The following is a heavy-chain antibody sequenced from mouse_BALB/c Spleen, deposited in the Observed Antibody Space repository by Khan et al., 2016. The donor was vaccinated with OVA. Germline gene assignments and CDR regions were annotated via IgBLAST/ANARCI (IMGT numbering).Heavy chain of an antibody. CDR3: ARRAYYANWYFDV. D-gene: IGHD1-1*02. Sequence: EVQLQESGPGLVKPSQSLSLTCTVTGYSITSDYAWNWLRQFPGNKLEWMGYISYSGSTSYNPSLKSRISITRDTSNNQFFLLLNSVTTGDTATNYCARRAYYANWYFDVWGAGTTVTVSS. CDR1: GYSITSDYA. J-gene: IGHJ1*01. V-gene: IGHV3-2*02. CDR2: ISYSGST.